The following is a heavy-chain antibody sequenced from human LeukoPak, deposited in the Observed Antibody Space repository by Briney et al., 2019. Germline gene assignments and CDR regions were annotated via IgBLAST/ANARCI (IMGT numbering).Heavy chain of an antibody. CDR2: ISAYNGNT. CDR3: ARDWAYDSSGYYGY. D-gene: IGHD3-22*01. Sequence: ASVKVSCKASGYTFTSYGISWVRQAPGQGLEWMGRISAYNGNTNYAQKLQGRVTMTTDTSTSTAYMELRSLRSDDTAVYYCARDWAYDSSGYYGYWGQGTLVTVSS. V-gene: IGHV1-18*01. J-gene: IGHJ4*02. CDR1: GYTFTSYG.